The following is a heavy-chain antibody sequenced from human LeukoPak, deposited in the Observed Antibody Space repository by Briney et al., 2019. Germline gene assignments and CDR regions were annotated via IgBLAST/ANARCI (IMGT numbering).Heavy chain of an antibody. Sequence: SVKVSCKASGGTFSTHAISWVRQAPGQGLEWMGGLIPIFALANYAQKFQGRLTITADESTNTAYLELSSLRFEDTAVYYCARAECSTTNCHTRIRNYYMDVWGTGTPVTVSS. V-gene: IGHV1-69*13. CDR2: LIPIFALA. D-gene: IGHD2-2*01. J-gene: IGHJ6*03. CDR3: ARAECSTTNCHTRIRNYYMDV. CDR1: GGTFSTHA.